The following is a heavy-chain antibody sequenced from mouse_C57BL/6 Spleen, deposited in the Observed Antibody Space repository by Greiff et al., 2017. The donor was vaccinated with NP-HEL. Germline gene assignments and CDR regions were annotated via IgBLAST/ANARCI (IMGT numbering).Heavy chain of an antibody. CDR1: GYAFSSSW. CDR2: IYPGDGDT. Sequence: QVQLQQSGPELVKPGASVKISCKASGYAFSSSWMNWVKQRPGKGLEWIGRIYPGDGDTNYNGKFKGKATLTADKSSSTAYMQLSSLTSEDSAVYFCATYLNWYFDVGGTGTTVTVSS. D-gene: IGHD5-1*01. CDR3: ATYLNWYFDV. V-gene: IGHV1-82*01. J-gene: IGHJ1*03.